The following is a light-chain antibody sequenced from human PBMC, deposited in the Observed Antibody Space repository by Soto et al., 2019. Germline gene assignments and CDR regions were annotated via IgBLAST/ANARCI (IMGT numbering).Light chain of an antibody. V-gene: IGKV1-9*01. CDR1: QDSTKY. CDR3: QKLSSYPST. CDR2: DAS. J-gene: IGKJ4*01. Sequence: IQLTQSPSSLSASVGDRVTITCRASQDSTKYLAWYQQKPGKAPNLLIYDASTLHSGVPSRFSGSGSGTDFTLTVSGLHTEDFATYYCQKLSSYPSTFGGGTKVEIK.